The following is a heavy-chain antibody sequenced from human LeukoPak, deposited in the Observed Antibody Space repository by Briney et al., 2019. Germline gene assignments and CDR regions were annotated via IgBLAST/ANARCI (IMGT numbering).Heavy chain of an antibody. J-gene: IGHJ3*02. CDR2: IRYDGSNK. CDR1: GFTFSSYG. V-gene: IGHV3-30*02. Sequence: GGSLRLSCAASGFTFSSYGMHWVRQAPGKGLEWVAFIRYDGSNKYYADSVKGRFTISRDNSKNTLYLQMNSLRAEDTAVYYCAKAPLYNWNFGAFDIWGQGTMVTVSS. CDR3: AKAPLYNWNFGAFDI. D-gene: IGHD1-1*01.